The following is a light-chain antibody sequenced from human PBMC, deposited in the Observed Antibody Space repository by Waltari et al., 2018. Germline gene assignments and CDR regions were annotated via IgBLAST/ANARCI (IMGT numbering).Light chain of an antibody. V-gene: IGLV2-14*01. CDR3: SSHTSTVPHV. CDR1: SNDVGGYGY. J-gene: IGLJ1*01. CDR2: EVS. Sequence: QSALTQPASVSGSPGQSITISCTGTSNDVGGYGYVSWYQQYPGKAPKLIIYEVSYRPSGFSTRFSGSKSGNTASLTISGLQADDEADYYCSSHTSTVPHVFGTGTRVTVV.